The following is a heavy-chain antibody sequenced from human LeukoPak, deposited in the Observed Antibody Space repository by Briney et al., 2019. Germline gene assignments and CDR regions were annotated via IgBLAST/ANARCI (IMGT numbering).Heavy chain of an antibody. V-gene: IGHV3-9*01. CDR3: TKVQLAVAISYYFTA. CDR2: ISWNSAIV. Sequence: GGSLRLSCAASGFIFDDYAMHWVRQAPGKGLEWVSGISWNSAIVVYADSVKGRFTISRDNAKNSLYLQMNSLRAEDTAFYFCTKVQLAVAISYYFTAGGLGTLATVSA. CDR1: GFIFDDYA. D-gene: IGHD2/OR15-2a*01. J-gene: IGHJ4*02.